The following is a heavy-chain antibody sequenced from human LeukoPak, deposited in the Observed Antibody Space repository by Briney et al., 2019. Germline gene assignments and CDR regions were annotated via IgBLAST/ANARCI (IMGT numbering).Heavy chain of an antibody. D-gene: IGHD1-26*01. CDR2: IWYDGSNK. CDR1: GFTFSSYG. CDR3: ARVGDSGSYYSPFDY. Sequence: QPGGSLRLSCAASGFTFSSYGMHWVRQAPGKGLEWVAVIWYDGSNKYYADSVKGRFTISRDNSKNTLYLQMNSLRAEDTAVYYCARVGDSGSYYSPFDYWGQGTLVTVSS. J-gene: IGHJ4*02. V-gene: IGHV3-33*01.